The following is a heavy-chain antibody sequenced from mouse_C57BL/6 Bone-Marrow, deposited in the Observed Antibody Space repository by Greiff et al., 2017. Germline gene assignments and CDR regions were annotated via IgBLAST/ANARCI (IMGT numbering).Heavy chain of an antibody. Sequence: EVHLVESGGGLVKPGGSLKLSCAASGFTFSSYAMSWVRQTPEKRLEWVATISDGGSYTYYPDNVKGRFTISRDNAKNNLYLQMSHLKSEDTAMYYCARDRDASLRGAYWGQGTLVTVSA. V-gene: IGHV5-4*01. D-gene: IGHD3-1*01. CDR3: ARDRDASLRGAY. CDR2: ISDGGSYT. CDR1: GFTFSSYA. J-gene: IGHJ3*01.